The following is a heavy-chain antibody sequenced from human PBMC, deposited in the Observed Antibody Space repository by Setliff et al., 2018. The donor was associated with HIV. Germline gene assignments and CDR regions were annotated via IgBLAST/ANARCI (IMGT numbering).Heavy chain of an antibody. CDR2: IDPEDGET. Sequence: ASVKVSCKASGYSFGSYFMHWVRQAPGKGLEWMGRIDPEDGETIYAEKVRGRVTLTADTPAATAYMVLSNLRSEDTAVYYCGTVRIAVPDDFDFWGQGTLVTVSS. D-gene: IGHD6-19*01. CDR1: GYSFGSYF. V-gene: IGHV1-69-2*01. J-gene: IGHJ4*02. CDR3: GTVRIAVPDDFDF.